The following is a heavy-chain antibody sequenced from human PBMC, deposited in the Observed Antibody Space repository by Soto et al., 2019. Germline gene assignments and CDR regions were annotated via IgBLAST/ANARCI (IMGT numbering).Heavy chain of an antibody. V-gene: IGHV4-39*07. D-gene: IGHD3-10*01. J-gene: IGHJ4*02. CDR1: GESISGTIYY. Sequence: PSETLSLTCIVSGESISGTIYYWGWIRQPPGKGLEWIGSIYYSGSTYYNPSLKSRVTISVDTSKNHFSLKLSSVTAADTAVYYCARENNVLPGGYFDYWGQGTLVTVSS. CDR2: IYYSGST. CDR3: ARENNVLPGGYFDY.